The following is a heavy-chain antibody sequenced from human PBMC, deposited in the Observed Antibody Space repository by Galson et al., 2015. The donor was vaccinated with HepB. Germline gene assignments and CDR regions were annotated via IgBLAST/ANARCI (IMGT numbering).Heavy chain of an antibody. CDR2: VSYDGSNK. J-gene: IGHJ6*02. D-gene: IGHD6-6*01. Sequence: SLRLSCAASGLIFSEYSMHWVRQAPGKGLEWVAVVSYDGSNKNNADSVKGRFTISRDNSKNTLFLQMKSLRGEDTAVYYCAQDKRSISARHVSYYYYGMDVWGQGTTVTVSS. CDR3: AQDKRSISARHVSYYYYGMDV. V-gene: IGHV3-30*18. CDR1: GLIFSEYS.